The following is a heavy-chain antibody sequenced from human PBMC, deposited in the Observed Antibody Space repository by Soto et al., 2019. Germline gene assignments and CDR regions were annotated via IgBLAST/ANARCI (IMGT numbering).Heavy chain of an antibody. CDR2: INHSGST. CDR3: ARGAGIAAAGMVDYYYGMDV. CDR1: GGSFSGYY. V-gene: IGHV4-34*01. Sequence: PSETQSLTCAVYGGSFSGYYWSWIRQPPGKGLEWIGEINHSGSTNYNPSLKSRVTISVDTSKNQFSLKLSSVTAADTAVYYCARGAGIAAAGMVDYYYGMDVWGQGTTVTVSS. J-gene: IGHJ6*02. D-gene: IGHD6-13*01.